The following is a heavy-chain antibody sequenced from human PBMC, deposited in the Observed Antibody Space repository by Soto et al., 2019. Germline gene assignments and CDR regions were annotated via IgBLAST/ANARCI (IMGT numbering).Heavy chain of an antibody. CDR1: GFTFSDYY. V-gene: IGHV3-11*01. Sequence: PGGSLRLSCEASGFTFSDYYMSWIRQAPGKGLEWVSYISSSGSTIYYADSVKGRFTISRDNAKNSLYLQMNSLRAEDTAVYYWARGYYDSSGYTYADYWGQGTLVTVSS. J-gene: IGHJ4*02. D-gene: IGHD3-22*01. CDR3: ARGYYDSSGYTYADY. CDR2: ISSSGSTI.